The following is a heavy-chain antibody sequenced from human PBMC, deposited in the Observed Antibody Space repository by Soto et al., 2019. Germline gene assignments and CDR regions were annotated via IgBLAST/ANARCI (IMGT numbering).Heavy chain of an antibody. D-gene: IGHD4-17*01. V-gene: IGHV1-18*01. CDR2: INAYNGNT. CDR1: GYTFTSYG. Sequence: ASVKVSCKASGYTFTSYGISWVRQAPGQGLEWMGWINAYNGNTNYEQKLQGRVTRTTDESTSTAYMELRSLRSDDTAVYYCARVIREVTTIYFIDYWGQGTLVTVSS. CDR3: ARVIREVTTIYFIDY. J-gene: IGHJ4*02.